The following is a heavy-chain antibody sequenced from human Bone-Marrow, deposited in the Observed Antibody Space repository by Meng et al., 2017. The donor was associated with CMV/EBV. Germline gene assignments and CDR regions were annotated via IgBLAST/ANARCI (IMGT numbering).Heavy chain of an antibody. D-gene: IGHD1-1*01. V-gene: IGHV3-21*01. Sequence: GESLKISCAASGFTFGSYSMNWVRQAPGKGLEWVSSISSSSSYIYYADSVKGRFTISRDNAKNSLYLQMNSLRAEDTAVYYCATAHGIVDAFDIWGQGTMVTVSS. J-gene: IGHJ3*02. CDR3: ATAHGIVDAFDI. CDR1: GFTFGSYS. CDR2: ISSSSSYI.